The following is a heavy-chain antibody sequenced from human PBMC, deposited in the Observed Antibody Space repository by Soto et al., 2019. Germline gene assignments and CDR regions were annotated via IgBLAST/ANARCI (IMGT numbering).Heavy chain of an antibody. CDR2: ISYDGSNK. V-gene: IGHV3-30-3*01. Sequence: QVQLVESGGGVVQPGRSLRLSCAASGFTFSSYAMHWVRQAPGKGLEWVAVISYDGSNKYYADSVKGRFTISRDNSKNTLYLQMNSLRAEDTAVYYCAREVVVPAASSDYYGMDVWGPGTTVTVSS. D-gene: IGHD2-2*01. CDR1: GFTFSSYA. CDR3: AREVVVPAASSDYYGMDV. J-gene: IGHJ6*02.